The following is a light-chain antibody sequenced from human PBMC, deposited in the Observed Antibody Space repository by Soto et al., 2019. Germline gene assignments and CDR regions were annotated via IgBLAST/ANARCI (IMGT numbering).Light chain of an antibody. CDR1: SSDVGDYKY. V-gene: IGLV2-8*01. J-gene: IGLJ2*01. CDR3: SSYAGSNVI. CDR2: EVD. Sequence: QSALTQPPSASGSPGQSVTISCTGTSSDVGDYKYVSWYQQHPGKAPKLMIYEVDKRPSGVPDRFSGSKSGNTASLAVSGLQAEDEADYCCSSYAGSNVIFGGGTKLTVL.